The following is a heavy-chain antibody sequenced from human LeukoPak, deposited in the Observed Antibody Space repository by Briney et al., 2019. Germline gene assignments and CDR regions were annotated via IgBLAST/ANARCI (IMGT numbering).Heavy chain of an antibody. Sequence: TGGSLRLSCAASGFTFDDYAMRWVRQAPGKGLEWVSGISWNSGSIGYADSVKGRFTISRDNAKNSLYLQMNSLRAEDTALYYCAKPGYYYYMDVWGKGTTVTVSS. CDR2: ISWNSGSI. CDR1: GFTFDDYA. J-gene: IGHJ6*03. V-gene: IGHV3-9*01. CDR3: AKPGYYYYMDV.